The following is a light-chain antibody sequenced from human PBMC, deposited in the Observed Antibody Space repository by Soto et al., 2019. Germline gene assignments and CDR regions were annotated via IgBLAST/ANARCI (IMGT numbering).Light chain of an antibody. J-gene: IGLJ1*01. CDR2: DVS. CDR3: CSYAGSYSYV. Sequence: QSALTQPRSVSGSPGQSFTISCTGTSSAVGGYNYVSWYQQHPGKAPKLMIYDVSKRPSGVPDRFSGSKSGNTASLTISGLQAEDEADYYCCSYAGSYSYVFGTGNKLTVL. CDR1: SSAVGGYNY. V-gene: IGLV2-11*01.